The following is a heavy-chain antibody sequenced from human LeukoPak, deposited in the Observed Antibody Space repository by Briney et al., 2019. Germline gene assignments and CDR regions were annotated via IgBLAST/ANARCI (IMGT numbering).Heavy chain of an antibody. D-gene: IGHD6-19*01. CDR2: IYHSGST. CDR1: GYSISSGYY. J-gene: IGHJ4*02. V-gene: IGHV4-38-2*02. CDR3: ARDYASIAVAGTGLYDY. Sequence: SETLSLTCTVSGYSISSGYYWGWIRQPPGKGLEWIGSIYHSGSTYYNPSLKSRVTISVDTSKNQFSLKLSSVAAADTAVYYCARDYASIAVAGTGLYDYWGQGTLVTVSS.